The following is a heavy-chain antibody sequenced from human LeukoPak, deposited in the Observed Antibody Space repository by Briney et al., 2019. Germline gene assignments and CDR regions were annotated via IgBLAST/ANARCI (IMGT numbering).Heavy chain of an antibody. Sequence: GESLKISCKGSGYSFTSYWIGWVRQMPGKGLEWMGIIYPGDSDTTYSPSFQGQVTISADKSISAAYLQWSSLKASDTAMYYCTRRDIVGATGHALDIWGQGTMVTVSS. CDR3: TRRDIVGATGHALDI. J-gene: IGHJ3*02. V-gene: IGHV5-51*01. CDR2: IYPGDSDT. CDR1: GYSFTSYW. D-gene: IGHD1-26*01.